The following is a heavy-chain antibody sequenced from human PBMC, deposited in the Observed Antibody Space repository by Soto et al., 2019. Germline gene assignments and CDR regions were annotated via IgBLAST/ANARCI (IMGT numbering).Heavy chain of an antibody. J-gene: IGHJ3*02. Sequence: SETLSLTCTVSGGSISSGGYYWTWIRQHPGKGLEWLGNVHYSGTTYYNPSLKSRVTISVDTSKNHFSLKLSSVTAADTAVYYCARDRKTWCSGNTCYEQDAFDIWGQGTMVTVSS. V-gene: IGHV4-31*03. D-gene: IGHD2-2*01. CDR3: ARDRKTWCSGNTCYEQDAFDI. CDR2: VHYSGTT. CDR1: GGSISSGGYY.